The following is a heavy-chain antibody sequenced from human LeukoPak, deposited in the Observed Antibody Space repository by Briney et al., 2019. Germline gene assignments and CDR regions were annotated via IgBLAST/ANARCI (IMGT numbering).Heavy chain of an antibody. D-gene: IGHD5-18*01. CDR3: ARGEQLWLPNLNY. CDR1: GGSFSGYY. CDR2: INHSGST. Sequence: SETLSLTCAVYGGSFSGYYWSWIRQPPGKGLEWIGEINHSGSTNYNPSLKSRVTISVDTSKNQFSLKLSSVTAADTAVYYCARGEQLWLPNLNYWGQGTLVTVSS. V-gene: IGHV4-34*01. J-gene: IGHJ4*02.